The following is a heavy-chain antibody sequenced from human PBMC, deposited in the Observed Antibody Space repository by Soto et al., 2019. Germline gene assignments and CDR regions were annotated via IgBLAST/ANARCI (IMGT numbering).Heavy chain of an antibody. D-gene: IGHD3-9*01. J-gene: IGHJ2*01. V-gene: IGHV4-34*01. CDR2: INHSGST. CDR3: ARIPYDILTGYYPNWYFDL. CDR1: GGSFSGYY. Sequence: QVQLQQWGAGLLKPSETLSLTCAVYGGSFSGYYWSWIRQPPGKGLEWIGEINHSGSTNYNPSLKSRVTISVDTSKNQFSLKLSSVTAADTAVYYCARIPYDILTGYYPNWYFDLWGRGTLVTVSS.